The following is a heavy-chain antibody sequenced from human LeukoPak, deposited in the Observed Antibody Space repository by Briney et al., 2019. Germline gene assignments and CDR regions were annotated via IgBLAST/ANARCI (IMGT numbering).Heavy chain of an antibody. CDR2: IYYSGST. D-gene: IGHD1-26*01. CDR1: GGSISSYY. J-gene: IGHJ4*02. V-gene: IGHV4-59*08. CDR3: ARRRGSGNYFDY. Sequence: PSETLSLTCTVSGGSISSYYWSWIRQPPGKGLEWIGYIYYSGSTNYNPSLKSRVTISVDTSKNQFSLKLSSVTAADTAVHYCARRRGSGNYFDYWGQGTLVTVSS.